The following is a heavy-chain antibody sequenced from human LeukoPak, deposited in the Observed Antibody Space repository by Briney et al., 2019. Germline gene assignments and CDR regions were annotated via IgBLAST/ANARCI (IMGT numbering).Heavy chain of an antibody. CDR1: GFTVSSNY. J-gene: IGHJ4*02. D-gene: IGHD3-9*01. Sequence: GGSLRLSCAASGFTVSSNYMSWVRQAPGKGLEWVSVIYSGGSTYYADSVKGRFTISRDNSKNTLYLQMNSLRGEDMAVYYCARDYDHDILTGYADYWGQGTLVTVSS. CDR2: IYSGGST. V-gene: IGHV3-53*05. CDR3: ARDYDHDILTGYADY.